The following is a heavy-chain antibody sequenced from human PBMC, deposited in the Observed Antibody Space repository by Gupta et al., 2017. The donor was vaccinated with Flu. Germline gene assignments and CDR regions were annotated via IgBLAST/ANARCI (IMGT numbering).Heavy chain of an antibody. D-gene: IGHD2-21*01. V-gene: IGHV3-15*01. CDR1: GFTFSNAW. Sequence: EVQLVESGGGLVKPGGSLRLSCAASGFTFSNAWMSWVRQDLGKGLEWVGRIKSKTDGGPTDYAESVKGRFTISRDDSNNTLYLQMNSLKTEDTAVYYGTAQEWAYYGPDYWGEGPLVAVS. CDR3: TAQEWAYYGPDY. J-gene: IGHJ4*02. CDR2: IKSKTDGGPT.